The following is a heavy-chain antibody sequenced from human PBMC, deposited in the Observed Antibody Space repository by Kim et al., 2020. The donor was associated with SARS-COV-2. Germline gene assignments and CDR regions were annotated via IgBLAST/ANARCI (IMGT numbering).Heavy chain of an antibody. CDR3: AKVVGDYGDRAFDY. D-gene: IGHD4-17*01. Sequence: ADPVKGRFTLSRDNSKNKLYLQMNSLRAEDTAVYYCAKVVGDYGDRAFDYWGQGTLVTVSS. V-gene: IGHV3-23*03. J-gene: IGHJ4*02.